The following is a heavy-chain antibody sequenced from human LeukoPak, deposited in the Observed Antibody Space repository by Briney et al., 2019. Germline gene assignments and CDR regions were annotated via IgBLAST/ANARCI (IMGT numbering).Heavy chain of an antibody. D-gene: IGHD3-10*01. V-gene: IGHV4-59*08. J-gene: IGHJ4*02. CDR2: IYYSGST. CDR3: AHFTMVRGVINY. CDR1: GGSINSYY. Sequence: PSETLSLTCTVSGGSINSYYWSWIRQPPGKGLEWIGYIYYSGSTNYNPSLKSRVTMSVDTSKNQFSLKLSSVTAADTAVYYCAHFTMVRGVINYWGQGTLVTVSS.